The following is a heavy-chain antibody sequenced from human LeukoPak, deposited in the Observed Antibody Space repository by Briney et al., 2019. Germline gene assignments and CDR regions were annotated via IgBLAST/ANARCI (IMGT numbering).Heavy chain of an antibody. CDR1: GGTFSSYA. D-gene: IGHD2-15*01. CDR2: ITPIFGTA. V-gene: IGHV1-69*13. CDR3: ARDTLGYCSGGSCYSGVGYFDY. J-gene: IGHJ4*02. Sequence: ASVKVSCKASGGTFSSYAISWVRQAPGQGLEWMGGITPIFGTANYAQKFQGRVTITADESTSTAYMELRSLRSDDTAVYYCARDTLGYCSGGSCYSGVGYFDYWGQGTLVTVSS.